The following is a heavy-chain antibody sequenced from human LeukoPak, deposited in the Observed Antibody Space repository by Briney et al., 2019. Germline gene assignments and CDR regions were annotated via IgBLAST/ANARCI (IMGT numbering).Heavy chain of an antibody. D-gene: IGHD6-13*01. V-gene: IGHV3-74*01. CDR2: ITSDGSST. Sequence: GGSLRFSCAASGFTFSRYWMHWVRQAPGKGLVWVSRITSDGSSTSYADSVKGRFTVSRDNAKNTLYLQMNSLRAEDTAIYYCARVEVTAAATKPDYWGQGTLVTVSS. J-gene: IGHJ4*02. CDR1: GFTFSRYW. CDR3: ARVEVTAAATKPDY.